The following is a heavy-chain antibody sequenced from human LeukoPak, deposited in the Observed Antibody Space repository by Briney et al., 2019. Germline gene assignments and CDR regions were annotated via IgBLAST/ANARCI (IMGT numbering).Heavy chain of an antibody. V-gene: IGHV3-11*01. CDR3: AGGYYYYMDV. CDR1: GGSITNYH. D-gene: IGHD3-10*01. CDR2: ISSSGSTI. Sequence: LSLTCTVSGGSITNYHWSWIRQAPGKGLEWASYISSSGSTIYYADSVKGRFTISRDNAKNSLYLQMNSLRAEDTAVYYCAGGYYYYMDVWGKGTTVTVSS. J-gene: IGHJ6*03.